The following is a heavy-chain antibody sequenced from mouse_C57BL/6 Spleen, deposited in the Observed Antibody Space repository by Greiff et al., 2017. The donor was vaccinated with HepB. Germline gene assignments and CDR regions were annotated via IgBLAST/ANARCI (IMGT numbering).Heavy chain of an antibody. CDR3: ARRAMMGWLAWFGY. Sequence: EVKLVESGGGLVKPGGSLKLSCAASGFTFSSYAMSWVRQTPEKRLEWVATISDGGSYTYYPDNVKGRFTISRDNAKNNLYLQMSHLKSEDTAMYYCARRAMMGWLAWFGYWGQGTLVTVSA. V-gene: IGHV5-4*03. D-gene: IGHD2-3*01. J-gene: IGHJ3*01. CDR1: GFTFSSYA. CDR2: ISDGGSYT.